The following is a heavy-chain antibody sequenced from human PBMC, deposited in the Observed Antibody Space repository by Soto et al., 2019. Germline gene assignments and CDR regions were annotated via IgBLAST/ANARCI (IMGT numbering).Heavy chain of an antibody. D-gene: IGHD4-17*01. CDR3: ARGDYSDSIDY. CDR1: GFSLSSYR. Sequence: EVQLVESGGGLVKPGGSLRLSCAASGFSLSSYRMNWVRQAPGKGLEWVSSISSSSSYIYYAESVKGRFTISRDNAKNSVFLQMNSLRAEDTAMYYCARGDYSDSIDYWGQGTLVTVSS. V-gene: IGHV3-21*01. CDR2: ISSSSSYI. J-gene: IGHJ4*02.